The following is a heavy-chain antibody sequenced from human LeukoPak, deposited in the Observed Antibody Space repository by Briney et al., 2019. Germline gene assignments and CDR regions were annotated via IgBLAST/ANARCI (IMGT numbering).Heavy chain of an antibody. V-gene: IGHV3-20*04. Sequence: GGSLRLSCAASGFTFDDYGMSWVRQAPGKGLEWVSGLNWNGGSTGYADSVKGRCIISRDNAKNSLYLQMNSLRAEDTAVYYCARDEPIHDAFDIWGQGTMVTVSS. CDR2: LNWNGGST. CDR3: ARDEPIHDAFDI. J-gene: IGHJ3*02. CDR1: GFTFDDYG. D-gene: IGHD3-3*01.